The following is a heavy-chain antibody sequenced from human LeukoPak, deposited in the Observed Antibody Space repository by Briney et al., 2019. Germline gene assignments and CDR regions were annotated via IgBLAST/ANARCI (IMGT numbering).Heavy chain of an antibody. CDR3: AREVGYCSGGSCPTGMDV. CDR1: GGSISSGSYY. J-gene: IGHJ6*02. D-gene: IGHD2-15*01. Sequence: PSQTLSLTCTVSGGSISSGSYYWSWIRQPAGKGVEWIGRIYTSGSTNYNPSLKSRVTISVDTSKNQFSLKLSSVTAADTAVYYCAREVGYCSGGSCPTGMDVWGQGTTVTVSS. V-gene: IGHV4-61*02. CDR2: IYTSGST.